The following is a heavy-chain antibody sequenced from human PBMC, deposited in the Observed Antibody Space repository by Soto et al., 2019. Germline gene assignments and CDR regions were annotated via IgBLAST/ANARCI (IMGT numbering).Heavy chain of an antibody. CDR3: VSWVSAHFDS. D-gene: IGHD6-13*01. Sequence: LXLSCEASGFTFSSYAMSWVRQAPGKGLEWVSAISGSCGSTHYADSVKGRFIISSDNSSKTVALRMNSLRVEDTAVYYCVSWVSAHFDSWGQGTLVTVSS. CDR1: GFTFSSYA. J-gene: IGHJ4*01. CDR2: ISGSCGST. V-gene: IGHV3-23*01.